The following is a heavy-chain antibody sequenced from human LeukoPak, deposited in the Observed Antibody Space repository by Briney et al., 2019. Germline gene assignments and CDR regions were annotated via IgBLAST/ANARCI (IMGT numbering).Heavy chain of an antibody. CDR1: GFTFTNDF. Sequence: GGPLRLSCAASGFTFTNDFMTWVRQAPGKGLEWVSFISSTGGTIYYADAVKGRFTVSRDNAKNSLLLQMNSLRAEDTALYYCARGYSRAAFDIWGQGTMVTVSS. V-gene: IGHV3-48*01. D-gene: IGHD2-15*01. CDR3: ARGYSRAAFDI. CDR2: ISSTGGTI. J-gene: IGHJ3*02.